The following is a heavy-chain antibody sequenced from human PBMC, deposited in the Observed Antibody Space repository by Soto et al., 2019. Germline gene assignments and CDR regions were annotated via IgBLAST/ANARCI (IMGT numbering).Heavy chain of an antibody. D-gene: IGHD3-16*02. CDR1: GDSVSRRSYF. J-gene: IGHJ5*02. CDR2: VIYSGSS. CDR3: VRDGPTVIDNWFHP. Sequence: PETLCLTCTVSGDSVSRRSYFWSWIRQPPGKGLEWIGYVIYSGSSSYNPSLKGRVTISLDTPKNQFSLRLNSVTAADTAVDYCVRDGPTVIDNWFHPWCQG. V-gene: IGHV4-61*01.